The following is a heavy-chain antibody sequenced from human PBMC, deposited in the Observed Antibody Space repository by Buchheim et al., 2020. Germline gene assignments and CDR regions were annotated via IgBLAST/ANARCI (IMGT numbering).Heavy chain of an antibody. CDR2: IYYSGTT. CDR3: ARTQLERRWGLKGGFGS. D-gene: IGHD1-1*01. J-gene: IGHJ5*01. V-gene: IGHV4-31*03. CDR1: GGPVSITGHF. Sequence: QVQLHESGPRLVKSSETLSLTCTVSGGPVSITGHFWSWIRQRPGQGLEWIGYIYYSGTTYYNPSLKSRVTLSIDTSKNQFSLTLKSVTVADTAVYYCARTQLERRWGLKGGFGSWGQGTL.